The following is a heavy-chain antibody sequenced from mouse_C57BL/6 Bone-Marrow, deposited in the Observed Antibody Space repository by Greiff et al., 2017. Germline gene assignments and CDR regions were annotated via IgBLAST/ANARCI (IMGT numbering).Heavy chain of an antibody. J-gene: IGHJ1*03. CDR1: GYTFTSYD. V-gene: IGHV1-85*01. CDR2: IYPRDGST. D-gene: IGHD1-1*01. CDR3: ARLEFDGSSGDWYFDV. Sequence: QVQLKESGPELVKPGASVTLSCKASGYTFTSYDINWVKQRPGQGLEWIGWIYPRDGSTKYNEKFKGKATLTVDTSSSTVYMELHSLTSEDSAVYFCARLEFDGSSGDWYFDVWGTGTTVTVSS.